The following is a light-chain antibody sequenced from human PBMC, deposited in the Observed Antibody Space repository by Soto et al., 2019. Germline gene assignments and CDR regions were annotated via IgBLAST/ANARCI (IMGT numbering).Light chain of an antibody. V-gene: IGLV2-8*01. CDR1: SSDIGAYNY. CDR2: QVT. CDR3: SSYAGSLVV. Sequence: QSALTQPPSASGSPGQSVTISCTGTSSDIGAYNYVSWYRQYPDKAPKLLVYQVTKRPSGVPDRFSGSKSGNTAALTVSGLQAEDVAVYSCSSYAGSLVVFGGGTKLTVL. J-gene: IGLJ2*01.